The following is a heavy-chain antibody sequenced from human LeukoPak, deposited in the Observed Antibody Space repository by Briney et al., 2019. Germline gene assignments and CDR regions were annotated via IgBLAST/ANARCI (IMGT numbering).Heavy chain of an antibody. CDR2: VYYTGTT. D-gene: IGHD1-1*01. CDR1: GSSINTASYY. J-gene: IGHJ6*03. V-gene: IGHV4-39*01. CDR3: AGMKATVSSRCYIDV. Sequence: ASETLSLICSVSGSSINTASYYWGWIRQPPGKGLELIGNVYYTGTTFYNSSLQSRVTISVDTSKNQFSLKLTSVTAADTSVYYCAGMKATVSSRCYIDVWGRGTTVTVSS.